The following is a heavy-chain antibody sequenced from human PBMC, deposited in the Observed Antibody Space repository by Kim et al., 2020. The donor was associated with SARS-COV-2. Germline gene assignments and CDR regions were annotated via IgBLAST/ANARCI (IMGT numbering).Heavy chain of an antibody. V-gene: IGHV3-33*01. CDR1: GFRFGSYG. J-gene: IGHJ4*02. CDR2: IYYDGSNK. CDR3: ARDASCPDY. D-gene: IGHD3-10*01. Sequence: GGSLRLSCAASGFRFGSYGMHWVRQAPGKGLEWVAVIYYDGSNKYYADSVKGRFAISRDNSKNTLYLQMNSLGAEDTAGYYCARDASCPDYWGQGTLVTVSS.